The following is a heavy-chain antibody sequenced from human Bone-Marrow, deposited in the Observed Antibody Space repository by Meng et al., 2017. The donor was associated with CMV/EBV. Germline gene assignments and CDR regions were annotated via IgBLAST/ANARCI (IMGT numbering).Heavy chain of an antibody. CDR3: ARDKKGYAIFDY. CDR1: GFTFSSYS. Sequence: GGSLRLSCAASGFTFSSYSMNWVRQAPGKGLEWVSSISSSSSYIYYADSVKGRFTISRDNAKNSLYLQMNSLGAEDTAVYYCARDKKGYAIFDYWGQGTRVTVSS. D-gene: IGHD2-2*01. CDR2: ISSSSSYI. V-gene: IGHV3-21*01. J-gene: IGHJ4*02.